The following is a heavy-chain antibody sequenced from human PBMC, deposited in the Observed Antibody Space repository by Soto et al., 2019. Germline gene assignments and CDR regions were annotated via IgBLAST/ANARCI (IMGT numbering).Heavy chain of an antibody. CDR1: GYTFTSYG. J-gene: IGHJ4*02. D-gene: IGHD6-19*01. CDR3: ATVDAVRLFDS. CDR2: ISAYNGNT. Sequence: QVQLVQSGAEVKKPGASVKVSCKASGYTFTSYGISWVRQAPGQGLEWMGGISAYNGNTNYAQKLQGRLTMTTDTYTSAADMELRGLRSDDAAVYYCATVDAVRLFDSWGQGTLVTVSS. V-gene: IGHV1-18*01.